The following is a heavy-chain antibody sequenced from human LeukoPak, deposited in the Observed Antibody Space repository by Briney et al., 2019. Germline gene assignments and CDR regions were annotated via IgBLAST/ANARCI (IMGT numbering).Heavy chain of an antibody. CDR1: GFTLSDSA. D-gene: IGHD1-26*01. J-gene: IGHJ5*02. Sequence: GGSLKLSCAASGFTLSDSAIHWVRQASGKGLEWVGLIDRPAKSYASAYGASVGGRFTISRDDSKNTAYLQMDSLKTEDTALYYCTRDRGTYNWLDPWGQGTLVTVSS. CDR3: TRDRGTYNWLDP. V-gene: IGHV3-73*01. CDR2: IDRPAKSYAS.